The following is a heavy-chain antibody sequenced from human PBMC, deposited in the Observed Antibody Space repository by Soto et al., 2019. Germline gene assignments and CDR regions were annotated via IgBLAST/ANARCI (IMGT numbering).Heavy chain of an antibody. CDR1: GFTFSSYA. CDR2: ISGSGGST. CDR3: AKDFWFGEFPYYFDY. D-gene: IGHD3-10*01. Sequence: SLRLSCAASGFTFSSYAMSWVRQAPGKGLEWVSAISGSGGSTYYADSVKGRFTISRDNSKNTLYLQMNSLRAEDTAVYYCAKDFWFGEFPYYFDYWGQGTLVTVSS. J-gene: IGHJ4*02. V-gene: IGHV3-23*01.